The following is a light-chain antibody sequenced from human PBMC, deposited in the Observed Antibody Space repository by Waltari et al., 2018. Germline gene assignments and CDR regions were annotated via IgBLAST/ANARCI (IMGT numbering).Light chain of an antibody. V-gene: IGKV3-11*01. Sequence: EIVLTQSPVTLSLSPGERATLSCRASQSVSTYLAWYQRKRGQPPRLLIFDASNRATGIPARFSGSGSGTDFTLTISSLEPEDFGVYYCQQRSYWPLTFGGGTKVEIK. CDR3: QQRSYWPLT. J-gene: IGKJ4*01. CDR2: DAS. CDR1: QSVSTY.